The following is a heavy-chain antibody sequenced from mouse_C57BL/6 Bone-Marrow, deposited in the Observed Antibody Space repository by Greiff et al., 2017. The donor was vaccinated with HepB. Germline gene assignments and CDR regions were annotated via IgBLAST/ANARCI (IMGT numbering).Heavy chain of an antibody. J-gene: IGHJ1*03. Sequence: VHLVESGAELARPGASVKLSCKASGYTFTSYGISWVKQRTGQGLEWIGEIYPRSGNTYYNEKFKGKATLTADKSSSTAYMELRSLTSEDSAVYFCARPPPYYGSSYVRYWYFDVWGTGTTVTVSS. CDR3: ARPPPYYGSSYVRYWYFDV. D-gene: IGHD1-1*01. V-gene: IGHV1-81*01. CDR2: IYPRSGNT. CDR1: GYTFTSYG.